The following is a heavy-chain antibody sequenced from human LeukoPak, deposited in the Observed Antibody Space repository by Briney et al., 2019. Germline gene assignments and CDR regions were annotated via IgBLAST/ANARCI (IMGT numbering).Heavy chain of an antibody. CDR3: ARDIGSGWSSIDY. J-gene: IGHJ4*02. V-gene: IGHV1-2*02. Sequence: GASVKVSFKASGYTFTGYYMHWVRQAPGQGLEWMGWINPNSGGTNYAQKFQGRVTMTRDTSISTAYMELSRLRSDDTAVYYCARDIGSGWSSIDYWGQGTLVTVSS. CDR1: GYTFTGYY. D-gene: IGHD6-19*01. CDR2: INPNSGGT.